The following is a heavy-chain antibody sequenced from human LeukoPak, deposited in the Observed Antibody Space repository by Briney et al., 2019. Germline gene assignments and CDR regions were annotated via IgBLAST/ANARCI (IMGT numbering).Heavy chain of an antibody. Sequence: PSETLSLTCTVSGYSISSGYYWGWIRQPPGKGLEWIGSIYHSGSTYYNPSLKSRVTISVDTSKNQFSLKLSSVTAADTAVYYCARSYYGSGSYYFNWFDPWGQGTLVTVSS. CDR3: ARSYYGSGSYYFNWFDP. V-gene: IGHV4-38-2*02. D-gene: IGHD3-10*01. J-gene: IGHJ5*02. CDR2: IYHSGST. CDR1: GYSISSGYY.